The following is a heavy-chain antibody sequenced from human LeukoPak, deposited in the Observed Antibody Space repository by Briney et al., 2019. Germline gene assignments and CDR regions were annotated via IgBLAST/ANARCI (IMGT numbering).Heavy chain of an antibody. CDR1: GYTFTGYY. J-gene: IGHJ5*02. V-gene: IGHV1-2*02. Sequence: GASVEVSCKASGYTFTGYYMHWVRQAPGQGLEWMGWINPNSGGTNYAQKFQGRVTMTRDTSISTAYMELSRLRSDDTAVYYCARAVTMVRGVIKVKRFDPWGQGTLVTVSS. D-gene: IGHD3-10*01. CDR3: ARAVTMVRGVIKVKRFDP. CDR2: INPNSGGT.